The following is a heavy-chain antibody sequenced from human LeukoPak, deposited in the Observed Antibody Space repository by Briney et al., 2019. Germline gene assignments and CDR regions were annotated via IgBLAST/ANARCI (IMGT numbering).Heavy chain of an antibody. CDR2: VTPSGGGT. CDR3: ATDPTTVVTQFDY. J-gene: IGHJ4*02. V-gene: IGHV1-46*01. CDR1: GYTFTSYF. D-gene: IGHD4-23*01. Sequence: ASVKVSCKASGYTFTSYFLHWVRQAPGQGLEWMGIVTPSGGGTTYAQKFQGRVTMTEDTSTDTAYMELSSLRSEDTAVYYCATDPTTVVTQFDYWGQGTLVTVSS.